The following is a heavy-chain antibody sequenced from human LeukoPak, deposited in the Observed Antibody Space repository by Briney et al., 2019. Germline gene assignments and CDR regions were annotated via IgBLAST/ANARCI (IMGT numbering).Heavy chain of an antibody. CDR1: GFTFSGFW. CDR3: ARGYTNYPFDY. J-gene: IGHJ4*02. V-gene: IGHV3-7*01. Sequence: PGGSLRLSCAVSGFTFSGFWMSWSRQAPGKGLEWVASINSDGSEGYYADVVKGRFTISRDNAKNTVYLQMNSLRDEDTAVYYCARGYTNYPFDYWGQGTLVTVSS. D-gene: IGHD1-1*01. CDR2: INSDGSEG.